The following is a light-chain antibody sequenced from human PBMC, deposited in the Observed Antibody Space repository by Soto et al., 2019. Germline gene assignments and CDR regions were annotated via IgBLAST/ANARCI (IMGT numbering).Light chain of an antibody. CDR1: QGISSY. CDR3: QQYYSYPRT. CDR2: AAS. V-gene: IGKV1-8*01. J-gene: IGKJ1*01. Sequence: AIRMTQSPSSLSASTGDRVTITCRASQGISSYLAWYQQKPATAPKLLIYAASTLQTGVPSRFSGSGSGTDFTLTISCLQSEDFATYYCQQYYSYPRTFGQGTKVEIK.